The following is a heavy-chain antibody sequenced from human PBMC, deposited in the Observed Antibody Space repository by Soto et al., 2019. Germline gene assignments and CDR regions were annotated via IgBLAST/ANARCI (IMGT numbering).Heavy chain of an antibody. V-gene: IGHV1-69*02. D-gene: IGHD4-17*01. CDR3: ASIYGDYAD. J-gene: IGHJ4*02. CDR1: GGTFSSYT. CDR2: IIPILGEA. Sequence: QVQLVQSGAEVKKPGSSVKVSCKASGGTFSSYTISWVRQAPGQGLEWMGRIIPILGEAKYAQKFQGRVTIRADKSTSTAYLELSSLRSEDTAVYYCASIYGDYADWGQGTLVTVSS.